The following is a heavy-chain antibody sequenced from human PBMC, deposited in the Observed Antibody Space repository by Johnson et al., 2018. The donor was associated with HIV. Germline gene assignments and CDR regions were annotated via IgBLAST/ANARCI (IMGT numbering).Heavy chain of an antibody. J-gene: IGHJ3*01. CDR3: AKDQWSSSWTNDAFDF. D-gene: IGHD6-13*01. CDR2: IKQDGSEK. CDR1: GFTFTNAW. V-gene: IGHV3-7*01. Sequence: VLLVESGGGVVRPGGSLRLSCAASGFTFTNAWMTWVRQAPGKGLEWVANIKQDGSEKYYVDSVKGRFTISRDNAKNSLYLQMNSLRAEDTAVYYCAKDQWSSSWTNDAFDFWGQGTMVTVSS.